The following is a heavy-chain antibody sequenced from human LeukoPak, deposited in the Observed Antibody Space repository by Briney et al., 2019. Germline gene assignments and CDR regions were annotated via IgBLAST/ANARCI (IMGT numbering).Heavy chain of an antibody. CDR2: INHSGST. J-gene: IGHJ5*02. CDR1: GGSFSGYY. CDR3: ARCSSTSCYGRFDP. Sequence: SETLSLTCAVHGGSFSGYYWSWIRQPPGKGLEWIGEINHSGSTNYNPSLKSRVAISVDTSKNQFSLKLSSVTAADTAVYYCARCSSTSCYGRFDPWGQGTLVTVSS. D-gene: IGHD2-2*01. V-gene: IGHV4-34*01.